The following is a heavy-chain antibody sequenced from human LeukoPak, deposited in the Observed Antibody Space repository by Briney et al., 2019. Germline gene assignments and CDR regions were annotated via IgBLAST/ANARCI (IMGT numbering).Heavy chain of an antibody. CDR3: ARGSGYSYGYVFDY. V-gene: IGHV4-34*01. J-gene: IGHJ4*02. CDR2: INHSGST. D-gene: IGHD5-18*01. CDR1: GFTFSSYA. Sequence: GSLRLSCAASGFTFSSYAMSWVRQPPGKGLEWIGEINHSGSTNYNPSLKSRVTISVDTSKNQFSLKLSSVTAADTAVYYCARGSGYSYGYVFDYWGQGTLVTVSS.